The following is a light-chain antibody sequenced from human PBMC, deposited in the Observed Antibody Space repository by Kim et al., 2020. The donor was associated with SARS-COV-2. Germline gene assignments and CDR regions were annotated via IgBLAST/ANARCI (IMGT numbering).Light chain of an antibody. J-gene: IGKJ3*01. Sequence: PASSSCRLSQSVASSDVNTNLNWVHQRPGQFPRQLINKVSDRDSGVPDRFGGRGSGTDFTLQINRVEAEYVWVYYCMQGTHWPFTFGPGTKVDVK. CDR1: QSVASSDVNTN. CDR2: KVS. CDR3: MQGTHWPFT. V-gene: IGKV2-30*01.